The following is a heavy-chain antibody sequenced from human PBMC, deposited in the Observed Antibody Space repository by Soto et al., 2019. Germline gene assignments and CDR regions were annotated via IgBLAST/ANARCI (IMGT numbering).Heavy chain of an antibody. V-gene: IGHV1-69*13. CDR1: GGTFSSYA. J-gene: IGHJ6*02. Sequence: ASVKVSCKASGGTFSSYAISWVRQAPGQGLEWMGGIIPIFGTADYAQKFQGRVTITADESTSTAYMELSSLRSEDTAVYYCARGKYSSSSYYYYGMDVWGQGTTVTVSS. CDR2: IIPIFGTA. CDR3: ARGKYSSSSYYYYGMDV. D-gene: IGHD6-6*01.